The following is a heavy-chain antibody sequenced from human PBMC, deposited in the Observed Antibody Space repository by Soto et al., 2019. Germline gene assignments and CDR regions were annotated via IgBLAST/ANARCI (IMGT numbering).Heavy chain of an antibody. Sequence: SGTLALTCTFSGVSISNSSYYWGWIRQPPGKGLEWIGSIYYSGSTNYNPSLKSRVTISVDTSKNQFSLKLSSVTAADTAVYYCARSDGRYWGQGTLVTVSS. CDR1: GVSISNSSYY. CDR2: IYYSGST. V-gene: IGHV4-39*07. J-gene: IGHJ4*02. CDR3: ARSDGRY.